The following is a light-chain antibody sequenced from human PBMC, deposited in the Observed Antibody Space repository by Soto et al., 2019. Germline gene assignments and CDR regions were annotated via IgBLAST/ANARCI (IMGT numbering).Light chain of an antibody. CDR3: QQYDSSPRT. V-gene: IGKV3-20*01. Sequence: ELVLRQSPGTLSLSPGERATLSCRASQSVSSSYLAWYQQKPGQAPRLLIYRTSNRATGIPDRCSGSGSGTDFTLTISRLEPEDFAVYWCQQYDSSPRTFGQGTKVDIK. CDR2: RTS. CDR1: QSVSSSY. J-gene: IGKJ1*01.